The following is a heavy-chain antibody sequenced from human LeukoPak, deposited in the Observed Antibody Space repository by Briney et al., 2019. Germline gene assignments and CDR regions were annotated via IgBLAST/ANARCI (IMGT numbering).Heavy chain of an antibody. CDR1: GYSISSGYY. J-gene: IGHJ4*02. D-gene: IGHD3-22*01. CDR3: ARNYYDSSDY. V-gene: IGHV4-38-2*01. CDR2: IYHSGST. Sequence: SETLSLTCAVSGYSISSGYYWGWIRQPPGKGLEWIGSIYHSGSTYYNPSLKSRVTISVDTSKNQFSLKLSSVAAADTAVYYCARNYYDSSDYWGQGTLVTVSS.